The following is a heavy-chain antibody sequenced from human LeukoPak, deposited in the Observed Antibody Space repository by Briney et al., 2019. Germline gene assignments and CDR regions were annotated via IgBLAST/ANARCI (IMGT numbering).Heavy chain of an antibody. Sequence: GGSLRLSCAASGFTFSSYSMNWVRQAPGKGLEWVSSISSSSSYIYYADSVKGRFTISRDNAKNSLYLQMNSLRAEDTAVYYCARGNEGYGMDVWAQGPTVTVSS. CDR3: ARGNEGYGMDV. V-gene: IGHV3-21*01. CDR2: ISSSSSYI. J-gene: IGHJ6*02. CDR1: GFTFSSYS.